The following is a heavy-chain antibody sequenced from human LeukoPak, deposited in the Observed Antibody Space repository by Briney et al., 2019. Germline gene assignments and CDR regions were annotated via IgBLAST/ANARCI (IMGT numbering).Heavy chain of an antibody. Sequence: PGGSLRLSCAASGFTVSSNYMSWVRQAPGKGLEWVSVIYSGGSTYYADSVKGRFTISRDNSKNTLYLQMNSLRAEDTAVYYCARDNWAYYDSSGYYPNFDYWGQGTLVTVSS. CDR3: ARDNWAYYDSSGYYPNFDY. V-gene: IGHV3-53*01. D-gene: IGHD3-22*01. CDR2: IYSGGST. CDR1: GFTVSSNY. J-gene: IGHJ4*02.